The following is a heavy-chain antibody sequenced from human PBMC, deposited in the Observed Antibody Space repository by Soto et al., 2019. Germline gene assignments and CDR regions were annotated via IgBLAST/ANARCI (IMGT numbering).Heavy chain of an antibody. CDR3: ARDPCSSTSCYSSRYYYYGMDV. CDR2: ISAYNGNT. CDR1: GYTFTSYG. V-gene: IGHV1-18*04. Sequence: ASVKVSCKASGYTFTSYGISWVRQAPGQGLEWMGWISAYNGNTNYAQKLQGRVTMTTDTSTSTAYMEPRSLRSDDTAVYYCARDPCSSTSCYSSRYYYYGMDVWGQGTTVTVSS. J-gene: IGHJ6*02. D-gene: IGHD2-2*01.